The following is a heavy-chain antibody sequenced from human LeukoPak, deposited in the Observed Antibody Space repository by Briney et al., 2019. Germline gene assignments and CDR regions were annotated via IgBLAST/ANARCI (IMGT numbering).Heavy chain of an antibody. CDR2: INHSGST. D-gene: IGHD3-10*01. V-gene: IGHV4-34*01. Sequence: PGGSLRLSCAASGFTFSSYAMSWVRQAPGKGLEWIGEINHSGSTYYNPSLKSRVTISVDTSKNQFSLKLSSVTAADTAVYYCARGNYGSGSYYRWFDPWGQGTLVTVSS. CDR3: ARGNYGSGSYYRWFDP. J-gene: IGHJ5*02. CDR1: GFTFSSYA.